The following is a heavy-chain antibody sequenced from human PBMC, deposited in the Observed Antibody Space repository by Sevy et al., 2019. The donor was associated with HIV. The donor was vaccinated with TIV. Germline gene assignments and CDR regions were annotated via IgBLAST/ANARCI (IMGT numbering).Heavy chain of an antibody. CDR2: ISPYNGDT. D-gene: IGHD2-15*01. CDR3: ARAFCSGGRCYSLAY. J-gene: IGHJ4*02. CDR1: GYTFTTYR. V-gene: IGHV1-18*04. Sequence: ASVKVSCKASGYTFTTYRITWVRQAPGQGLEWMGWISPYNGDTNYAQKDRGRVPMTTDTSRSTAYMELRSLSSDDTAVSYCARAFCSGGRCYSLAYWGQGTLVTVSS.